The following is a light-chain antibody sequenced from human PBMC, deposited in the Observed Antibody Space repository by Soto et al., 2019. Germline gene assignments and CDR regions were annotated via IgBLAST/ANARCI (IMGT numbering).Light chain of an antibody. CDR1: QSINNNY. V-gene: IGKV3-20*01. CDR3: HQYGSSPPYT. CDR2: GSS. Sequence: EVVLTQSPGTLSLSPGERATLSCRGSQSINNNYLAWYQQRPGQAPRLLIYGSSDRATGIPDRFSGSGSGTXXTLTISRLEPEDFAVYYCHQYGSSPPYTFGQGTKLEI. J-gene: IGKJ2*01.